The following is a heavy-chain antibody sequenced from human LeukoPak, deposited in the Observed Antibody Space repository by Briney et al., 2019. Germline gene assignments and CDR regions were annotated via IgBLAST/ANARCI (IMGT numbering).Heavy chain of an antibody. CDR3: AGLGSTVKGRIDP. V-gene: IGHV1-2*02. J-gene: IGHJ5*02. Sequence: ASVKVSCKASGYHFTGFHVHWVRQAPGQGLEWMGRISTDSGDADIAQKFQGRVTMTRDTSISTAYMELSRLTSDDSAVYYCAGLGSTVKGRIDPWGQGTSVTVSS. CDR1: GYHFTGFH. CDR2: ISTDSGDA. D-gene: IGHD5/OR15-5a*01.